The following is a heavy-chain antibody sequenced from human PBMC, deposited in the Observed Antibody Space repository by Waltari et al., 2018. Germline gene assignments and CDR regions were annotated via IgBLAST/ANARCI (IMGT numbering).Heavy chain of an antibody. Sequence: QVQLVESGGGVVQPGRSLRLSCAASGFTFSSYGMHWVRQAPGRGLEWVAVIWYDGSNKSYAASVKGRFTISRDNSKNTLYLQMNSLRAEDTAVYYCARDLSDYWGQGTLVTVSS. CDR3: ARDLSDY. J-gene: IGHJ4*02. V-gene: IGHV3-33*01. CDR2: IWYDGSNK. CDR1: GFTFSSYG.